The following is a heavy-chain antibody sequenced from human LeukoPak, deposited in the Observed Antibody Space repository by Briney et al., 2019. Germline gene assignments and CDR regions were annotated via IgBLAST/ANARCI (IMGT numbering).Heavy chain of an antibody. CDR2: ISYDGSNK. V-gene: IGHV3-30-3*01. CDR3: ARDDDGLGCMDV. CDR1: GFTFSSYA. D-gene: IGHD6-19*01. Sequence: GGSLRLSCAASGFTFSSYAMHWVRQAPGKGLEWVAVISYDGSNKYYADSVEGRFTISRDNSKNTLYLQMNSLRAEDTAVYYCARDDDGLGCMDVWGQGTTVTVSS. J-gene: IGHJ6*02.